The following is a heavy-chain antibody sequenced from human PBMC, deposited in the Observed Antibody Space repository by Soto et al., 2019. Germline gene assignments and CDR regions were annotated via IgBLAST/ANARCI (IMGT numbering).Heavy chain of an antibody. CDR3: ARVALQDYYYYDMDV. V-gene: IGHV5-51*01. CDR1: GYSFTRYW. Sequence: VESPKISCKGVGYSFTRYWVGWVRQLPEKGLEWMGIVHPGDSDTTYSPSFQGQVTMSADKSLSTAYLQWNSLKASDTAMYYCARVALQDYYYYDMDVWGQGTTVTVSS. J-gene: IGHJ6*02. CDR2: VHPGDSDT.